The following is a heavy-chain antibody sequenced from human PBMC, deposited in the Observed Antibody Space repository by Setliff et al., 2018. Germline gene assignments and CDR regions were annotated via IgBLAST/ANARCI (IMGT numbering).Heavy chain of an antibody. CDR1: GGSISSYF. CDR2: IYSNENT. D-gene: IGHD3-16*01. J-gene: IGHJ6*02. V-gene: IGHV4-4*07. CDR3: ARSMIQRNYYCGLDV. Sequence: SETLSLTCSVSGGSISSYFWNWVRQPAGKGLEWIGRIYSNENTNYNPSLKSRVTMSIDTSKNQPSLKLSSVTAADTAVYYCARSMIQRNYYCGLDVWGQGTTVTVSS.